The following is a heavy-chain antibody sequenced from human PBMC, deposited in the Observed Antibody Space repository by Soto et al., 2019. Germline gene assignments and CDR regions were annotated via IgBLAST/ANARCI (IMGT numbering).Heavy chain of an antibody. CDR1: GFTFSSYG. CDR2: IWYDGSNK. D-gene: IGHD5-12*01. CDR3: AGRLGATMIDY. V-gene: IGHV3-33*01. Sequence: GGSLRLSCAASGFTFSSYGMHWVRQAPGKGLEWVAVIWYDGSNKYYADSVKGRFTISRDNSKNTLYLQMNSLRAEDTAVYYCAGRLGATMIDYWGQGTLVTVSS. J-gene: IGHJ4*02.